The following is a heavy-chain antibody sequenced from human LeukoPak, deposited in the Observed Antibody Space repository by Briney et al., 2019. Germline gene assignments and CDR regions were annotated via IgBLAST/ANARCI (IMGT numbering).Heavy chain of an antibody. Sequence: ASVKVSCKASGYTFTNYDINWLRQATGEGLEWMGWMNPNSGNTGYAQKFQGRVTMTRNTPISTAYMELSSLRSEDTAVYYCALGYCSSNTCPDYYYYYMDVWGKGTTVTVS. J-gene: IGHJ6*03. CDR1: GYTFTNYD. CDR2: MNPNSGNT. CDR3: ALGYCSSNTCPDYYYYYMDV. D-gene: IGHD2-2*01. V-gene: IGHV1-8*01.